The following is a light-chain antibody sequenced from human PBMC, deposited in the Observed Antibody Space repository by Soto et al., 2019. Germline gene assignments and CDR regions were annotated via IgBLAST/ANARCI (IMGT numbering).Light chain of an antibody. CDR1: QSVRSNY. CDR3: QQYDSSFRT. V-gene: IGKV3-20*01. CDR2: GAS. Sequence: EIVLTQSPGTLSLSPGERATVSCRASQSVRSNYLAWYQQKPGQAPRLLIYGASSRATGIPDRFSGNGSGTDFTLTISRLEPEDFAVYYCQQYDSSFRTFGQGTKVDI. J-gene: IGKJ1*01.